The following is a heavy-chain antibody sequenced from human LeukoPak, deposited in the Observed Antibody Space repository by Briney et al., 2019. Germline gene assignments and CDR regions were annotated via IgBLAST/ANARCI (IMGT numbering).Heavy chain of an antibody. D-gene: IGHD3-22*01. CDR2: IYYSGST. CDR1: GGSMNNYY. Sequence: SETLSLTCTVSGGSMNNYYWNWIRQPPGKGLEWIGYIYYSGSTNYNPSLKSRVTILVDTSKNQFSLKLSSVTAADTAVYHCARGPPTDYYDNSGYYYFDYWGQGTLVTVSS. J-gene: IGHJ4*02. V-gene: IGHV4-59*12. CDR3: ARGPPTDYYDNSGYYYFDY.